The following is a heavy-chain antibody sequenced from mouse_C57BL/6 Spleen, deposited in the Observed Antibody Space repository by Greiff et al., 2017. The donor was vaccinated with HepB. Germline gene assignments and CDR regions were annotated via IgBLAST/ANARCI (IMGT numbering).Heavy chain of an antibody. CDR2: IHPNSGST. CDR3: ARHYYGSSYSYWYFDV. CDR1: GYTFTSYW. V-gene: IGHV1-64*01. D-gene: IGHD1-1*01. J-gene: IGHJ1*03. Sequence: VQLQQPGAELVKPGASVKLSCKASGYTFTSYWMHWVKQRPGQGLEWIGMIHPNSGSTNYNEKFKSKATLTVDKSSSTAYMQLSSLTSEDSAVYYCARHYYGSSYSYWYFDVWGTGTTVTVSS.